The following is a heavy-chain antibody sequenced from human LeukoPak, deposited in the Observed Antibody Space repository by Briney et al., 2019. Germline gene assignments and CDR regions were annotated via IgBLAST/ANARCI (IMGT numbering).Heavy chain of an antibody. CDR1: GFTVSSNY. D-gene: IGHD3-10*01. J-gene: IGHJ4*02. CDR3: ARGLAGPTYYYGSGSYYN. Sequence: PGGSLRLSCAASGFTVSSNYMSWVRQAPGKGLEWVPVIYSGGSTYYADSVKGRFTISRDNSKNTLYLQMNSLRAEDTAVYYCARGLAGPTYYYGSGSYYNWGQGTLVTVSS. CDR2: IYSGGST. V-gene: IGHV3-53*01.